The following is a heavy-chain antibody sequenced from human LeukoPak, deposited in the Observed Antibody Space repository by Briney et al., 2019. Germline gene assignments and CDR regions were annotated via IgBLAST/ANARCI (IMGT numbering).Heavy chain of an antibody. CDR1: GFTFSSYG. D-gene: IGHD4-11*01. CDR3: ARDAARTTIDY. V-gene: IGHV3-33*01. J-gene: IGHJ4*02. Sequence: GGSLRLSCAASGFTFSSYGMHWVRQAPGKGLGWVAVIWYDGSNKYYADSVKGRFTISRDNSKNTLYLQMNSLRAEDTAVYYCARDAARTTIDYWGQGTLVTVSS. CDR2: IWYDGSNK.